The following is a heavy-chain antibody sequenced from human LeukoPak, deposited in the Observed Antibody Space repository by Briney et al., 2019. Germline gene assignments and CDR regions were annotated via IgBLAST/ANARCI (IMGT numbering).Heavy chain of an antibody. Sequence: PGGSLRLSCAASGFTFSSYWMHWVRQAPGKGLVWVSRVNSDGSSTTYADSVKGRFTISRDNARNTLYLQMNSLKTEDTAVYYCTTDFLYSYGLLGYYYYYMDVWGKGTTVTVSS. CDR3: TTDFLYSYGLLGYYYYYMDV. J-gene: IGHJ6*03. V-gene: IGHV3-74*01. CDR2: VNSDGSST. D-gene: IGHD5-18*01. CDR1: GFTFSSYW.